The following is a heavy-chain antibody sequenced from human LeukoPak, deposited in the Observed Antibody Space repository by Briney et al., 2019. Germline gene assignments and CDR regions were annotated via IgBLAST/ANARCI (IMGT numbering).Heavy chain of an antibody. Sequence: GGCLRLSSAASGFTFSAYSMNWVRQAPGKRLEWGSSIISSSSYIFYTGSVKDRFTVSRDNVKNSLYLQMNSLRAEDTAVYYCARDLHITAAGRFNDAFDIWGQGTMVTVSS. V-gene: IGHV3-21*01. J-gene: IGHJ3*02. CDR3: ARDLHITAAGRFNDAFDI. D-gene: IGHD6-13*01. CDR1: GFTFSAYS. CDR2: IISSSSYI.